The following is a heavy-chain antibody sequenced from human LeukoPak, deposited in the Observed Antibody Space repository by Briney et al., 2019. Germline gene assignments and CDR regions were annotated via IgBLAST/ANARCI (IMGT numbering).Heavy chain of an antibody. V-gene: IGHV3-53*01. CDR1: GLIVSSSY. CDR2: IQRGGNT. J-gene: IGHJ4*02. D-gene: IGHD3-9*01. Sequence: GGSLRLSCAPSGLIVSSSYMSWFRQAPGKGLEWVSVIQRGGNTYYADSVKGRFTISRDNSKNTLYLQMNSLRAEDTAVYYCAKWGDYDVLTGYYDPDYWGQGTLVTVSS. CDR3: AKWGDYDVLTGYYDPDY.